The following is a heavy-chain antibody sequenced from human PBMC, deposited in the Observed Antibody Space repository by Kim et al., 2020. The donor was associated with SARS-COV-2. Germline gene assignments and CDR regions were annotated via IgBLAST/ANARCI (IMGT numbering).Heavy chain of an antibody. V-gene: IGHV3-30*18. CDR1: GFTFSSYG. Sequence: GGSLRLSCAASGFTFSSYGMHWVRQAPGKGLEWVAVISYDGSNKYYADSVKGRFTISRDNSKNTLYLQMNSLRAEDTAVYYCAKGFLGSWPYYYYMDVWGKGNTVTVSS. CDR2: ISYDGSNK. J-gene: IGHJ6*03. CDR3: AKGFLGSWPYYYYMDV. D-gene: IGHD2-15*01.